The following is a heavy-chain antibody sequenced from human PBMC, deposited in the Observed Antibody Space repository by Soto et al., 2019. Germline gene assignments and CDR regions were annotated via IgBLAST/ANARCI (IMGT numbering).Heavy chain of an antibody. J-gene: IGHJ4*02. CDR2: IKPSGGAT. D-gene: IGHD3-3*01. CDR1: GYTFANDY. CDR3: TSDTGSIAGVAKTPSDF. V-gene: IGHV1-46*01. Sequence: QVQLVQSGAEVTEPGASVKVSCKASGYTFANDYIHWVRQVPGQGLEWMGRIKPSGGATLYAQKFRGRDTMTSDMSTNTLYMDLSGLRCDDTAMYYCTSDTGSIAGVAKTPSDFWRQGNLLTVSS.